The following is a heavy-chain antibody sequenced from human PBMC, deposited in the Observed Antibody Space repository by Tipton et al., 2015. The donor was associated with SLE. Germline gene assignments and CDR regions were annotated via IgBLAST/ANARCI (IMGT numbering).Heavy chain of an antibody. CDR1: GGSISSAGYY. J-gene: IGHJ4*02. CDR3: ARGHNSPFVFDF. D-gene: IGHD2/OR15-2a*01. V-gene: IGHV4-61*08. CDR2: IFYGGTP. Sequence: TLSLTCAVSGGSISSAGYYWNWIRQPPGRGLEWIGNIFYGGTPDYNPSLKSRATMAVDRSKNQVSLRLSSVSAADTALYYCARGHNSPFVFDFWGQGALVTVSS.